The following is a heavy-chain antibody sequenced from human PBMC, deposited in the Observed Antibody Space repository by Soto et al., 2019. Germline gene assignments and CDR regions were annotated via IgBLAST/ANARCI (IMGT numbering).Heavy chain of an antibody. Sequence: QVQLQESSPGLVKPSQTLSLTCSVSGDSIRSPDCYWGWLRQTPGKGLEWIGYSYYTGSSYYHPSLMSRVSISVATSKNQFSRKLNSVSAADTAIYYCARDKWSGYDSGAFDVWGQGTTVTVSS. CDR3: ARDKWSGYDSGAFDV. V-gene: IGHV4-30-4*01. CDR2: SYYTGSS. J-gene: IGHJ3*01. CDR1: GDSIRSPDCY. D-gene: IGHD6-25*01.